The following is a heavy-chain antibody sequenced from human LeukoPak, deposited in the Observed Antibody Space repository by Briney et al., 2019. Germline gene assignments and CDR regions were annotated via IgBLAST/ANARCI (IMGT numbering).Heavy chain of an antibody. D-gene: IGHD2-21*01. V-gene: IGHV3-21*06. J-gene: IGHJ6*02. CDR2: ISSSSSHI. Sequence: PGGSLRLSCAVPGFTFSSDSMNWVRQAPGKGLEWVSFISSSSSHIYYADSVKGRFTISRDNAKNSLYLQMNSLRAEDTAVYYCAKIPDYYGMDVWGQGTTVTVSS. CDR3: AKIPDYYGMDV. CDR1: GFTFSSDS.